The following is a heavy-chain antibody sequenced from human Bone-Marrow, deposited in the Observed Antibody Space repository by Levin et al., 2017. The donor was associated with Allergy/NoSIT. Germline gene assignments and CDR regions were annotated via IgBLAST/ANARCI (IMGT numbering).Heavy chain of an antibody. V-gene: IGHV4-28*01. Sequence: SETLSLTCAVSGYSISSSYWWGWIRQPPGKGLEWIGYIYYSGSTYYNPSLRSRISMSVDTSKNQFSLKLSSVTAVHTATYYCTRKSTTETYYSDWGQGTLVTVSS. CDR2: IYYSGST. D-gene: IGHD1-26*01. CDR3: TRKSTTETYYSD. CDR1: GYSISSSYW. J-gene: IGHJ4*02.